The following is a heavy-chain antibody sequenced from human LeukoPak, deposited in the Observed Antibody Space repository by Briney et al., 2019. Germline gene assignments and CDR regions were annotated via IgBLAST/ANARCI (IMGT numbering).Heavy chain of an antibody. J-gene: IGHJ6*02. V-gene: IGHV3-23*01. CDR1: GFTFSSYA. CDR3: AKPRNPSYFYGMDV. CDR2: ISGSGGST. D-gene: IGHD1-14*01. Sequence: GGSLRLSCAASGFTFSSYAMTWVRQAPGKGLEWVSCISGSGGSTYYADSVKGRFTISRDNSKNTLYLQMNSLRAEDTAVYNCAKPRNPSYFYGMDVWGQGATVTVSS.